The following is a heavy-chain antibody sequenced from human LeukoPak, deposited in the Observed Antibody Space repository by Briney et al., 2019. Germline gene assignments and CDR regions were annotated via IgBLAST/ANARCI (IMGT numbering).Heavy chain of an antibody. Sequence: PSETLSLTCTVSNGSISSRSYYWGWIRQSPGKGLEWIGSMYYSGSTYYKRSLKSRVTILVDTSKNQFSLKLSSVTAADTAVYXXXXXXXXXVDIVAGILDYWGQGTLVTVSS. J-gene: IGHJ4*02. V-gene: IGHV4-39*07. CDR3: XXXXXXXVDIVAGILDY. CDR1: NGSISSRSYY. CDR2: MYYSGST. D-gene: IGHD5-12*01.